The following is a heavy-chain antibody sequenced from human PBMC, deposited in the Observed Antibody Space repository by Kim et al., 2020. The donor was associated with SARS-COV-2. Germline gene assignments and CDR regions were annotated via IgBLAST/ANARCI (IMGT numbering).Heavy chain of an antibody. CDR1: GFTFSNYA. V-gene: IGHV3-23*01. CDR2: ISSVGTGT. CDR3: AKVSFYGGNYLWYFDL. J-gene: IGHJ2*01. D-gene: IGHD4-4*01. Sequence: GGSLRLSCAASGFTFSNYAMSWVRQAPGKGLDWVSSISSVGTGTNYADPVKGRFTISRDKSRNTLYLQMNSLRVEDTALYFCAKVSFYGGNYLWYFDLWGRGTLVTVSS.